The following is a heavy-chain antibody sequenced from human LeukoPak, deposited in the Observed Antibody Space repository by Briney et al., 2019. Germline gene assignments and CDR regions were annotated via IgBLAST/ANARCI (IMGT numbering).Heavy chain of an antibody. CDR1: GGTFSSYA. V-gene: IGHV1-69*05. CDR2: IIPIFGTA. Sequence: ASVKVSCKASGGTFSSYAISWVRQAPGQGLEWVGGIIPIFGTANYAQKFQGRVTITTDESTSTAYMELSSLRSEDTAVYYCASILVGRVATVTNSGFRRWGQGTLVTVSS. D-gene: IGHD4-11*01. CDR3: ASILVGRVATVTNSGFRR. J-gene: IGHJ4*02.